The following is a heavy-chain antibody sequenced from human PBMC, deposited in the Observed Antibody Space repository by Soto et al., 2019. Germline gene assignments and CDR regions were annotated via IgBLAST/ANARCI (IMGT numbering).Heavy chain of an antibody. CDR1: GFILGDHY. CDR3: VRLSNYYFDY. J-gene: IGHJ4*02. CDR2: TRNRARGYTT. V-gene: IGHV3-72*01. Sequence: GGSLRLSCAASGFILGDHYMDWVRQAPGKGLEWVARTRNRARGYTTEYAAAVKGRFTISRDDSKNSLYLYMNSLTTEDSAVYYCVRLSNYYFDYWGRGTLVTVSS. D-gene: IGHD1-1*01.